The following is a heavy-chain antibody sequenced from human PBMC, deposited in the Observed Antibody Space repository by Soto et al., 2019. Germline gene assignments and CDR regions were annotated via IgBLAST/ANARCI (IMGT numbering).Heavy chain of an antibody. CDR2: ISWDGGST. CDR1: GFTFDDYT. J-gene: IGHJ6*02. Sequence: HPGGSLRLSCAASGFTFDDYTMHWVRQAPGKGLEWVSLISWDGGSTYYADSVKGRFTISRDNSKNSLYLQMNSLRTEDTALYYCAKSASAHYGMDVWGQGTTVTVSS. V-gene: IGHV3-43*01. CDR3: AKSASAHYGMDV.